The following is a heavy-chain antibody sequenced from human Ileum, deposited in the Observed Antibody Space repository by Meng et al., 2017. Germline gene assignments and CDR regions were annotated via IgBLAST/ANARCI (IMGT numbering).Heavy chain of an antibody. J-gene: IGHJ4*02. CDR2: IFYTGAT. CDR1: GSSITSGDYY. Sequence: QVQLQESGPGLVKPSQTLSRNCTVSGSSITSGDYYWSWIRQPPGKGLEWIGYIFYTGATYSNPSLKSRVTVSLDTSKSQFSLKLSSVTAADTAIYYCVSERRRSYFFDYWGQGTLVTVSS. V-gene: IGHV4-30-4*01. CDR3: VSERRRSYFFDY.